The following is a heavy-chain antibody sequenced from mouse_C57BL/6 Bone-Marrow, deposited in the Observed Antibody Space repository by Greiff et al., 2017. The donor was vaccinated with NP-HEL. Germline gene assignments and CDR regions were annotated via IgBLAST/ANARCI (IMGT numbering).Heavy chain of an antibody. CDR3: ARRGPGDYFDY. J-gene: IGHJ2*01. Sequence: EVQGVESGGDLVKPGGSLKLSCAASGFTFSSYGMSWVRQTPDKRLEWVATISSGGSYTYYPDSVKGRFTISRDNAKNTLYLQMSSLKSEDTAMYYCARRGPGDYFDYWGQGTTLTVSS. CDR1: GFTFSSYG. CDR2: ISSGGSYT. V-gene: IGHV5-6*01.